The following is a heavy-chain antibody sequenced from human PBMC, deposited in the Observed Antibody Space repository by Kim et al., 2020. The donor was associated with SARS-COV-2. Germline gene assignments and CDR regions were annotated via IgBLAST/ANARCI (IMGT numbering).Heavy chain of an antibody. CDR1: GFTFSNYA. CDR3: ATVLAQWLGSRYSYGMD. J-gene: IGHJ6*01. D-gene: IGHD6-19*01. Sequence: GGSLRLSCAASGFTFSNYALHWVRQAPGKGLEWVSVIRSDGTNKYYADSVKGRFTISRDNSKNTLYLQMNSLRTEDTAVYYCATVLAQWLGSRYSYGMD. V-gene: IGHV3-30-3*01. CDR2: IRSDGTNK.